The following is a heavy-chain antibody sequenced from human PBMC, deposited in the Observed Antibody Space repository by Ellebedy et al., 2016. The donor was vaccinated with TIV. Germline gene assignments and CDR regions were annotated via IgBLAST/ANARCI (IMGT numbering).Heavy chain of an antibody. CDR1: AITFSPYS. D-gene: IGHD2-2*02. CDR3: ARSGLYGPPRLYYYYGMDV. V-gene: IGHV3-48*01. J-gene: IGHJ6*02. CDR2: ISSGSTTI. Sequence: GGSLRLSCAASAITFSPYSMTWVRQAPGKGLEWVSYISSGSTTIYYADSVKGRFTISRDNSKNTLYLQMNSLRAEDTAVYYCARSGLYGPPRLYYYYGMDVWGQGTTVTVSS.